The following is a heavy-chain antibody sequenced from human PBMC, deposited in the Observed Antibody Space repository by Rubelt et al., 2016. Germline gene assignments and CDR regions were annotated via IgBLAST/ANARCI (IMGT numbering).Heavy chain of an antibody. Sequence: QVQLVQSGAAVKKPGASVKVSCKASGYTFTSYAMHWVRQAPGQRLEWMGWIHAGNGNTKYSQKFQGGVPITRSTSASTAYRELSSLRSEDTAVYYCARKGYGYGMDVWGQGTTVTVSS. D-gene: IGHD3-16*01. CDR2: IHAGNGNT. V-gene: IGHV1-3*01. CDR1: GYTFTSYA. J-gene: IGHJ6*02. CDR3: ARKGYGYGMDV.